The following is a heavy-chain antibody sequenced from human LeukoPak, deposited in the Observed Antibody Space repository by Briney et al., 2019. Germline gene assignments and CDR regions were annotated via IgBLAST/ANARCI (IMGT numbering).Heavy chain of an antibody. Sequence: PGGSLRLSCAASGFTFSDHYMDWVRQAPGKGLEWVGRTRNKANSYTTEYAASVKGRFIISRDDSKNSLYLQMNSLKTEDTAVYYCTRENYYDSSGYPLDYWGQGTLVTVSS. CDR3: TRENYYDSSGYPLDY. V-gene: IGHV3-72*01. CDR1: GFTFSDHY. D-gene: IGHD3-22*01. CDR2: TRNKANSYTT. J-gene: IGHJ4*02.